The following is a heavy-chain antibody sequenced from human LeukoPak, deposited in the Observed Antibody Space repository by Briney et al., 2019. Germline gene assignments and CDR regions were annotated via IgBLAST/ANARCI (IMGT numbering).Heavy chain of an antibody. CDR1: GGSITTYY. V-gene: IGHV4-59*01. J-gene: IGHJ4*02. CDR3: ARHRSGYVGRPKIGANGHYFDY. CDR2: FYHTGST. Sequence: PSETLPLTCTVSGGSITTYYWTWIRQTPDKGLQFIGSFYHTGSTNYNPSLESAVTISEDTSKNQISLELRSVTAADTAVYYCARHRSGYVGRPKIGANGHYFDYWGQGTLVTVSS. D-gene: IGHD5-12*01.